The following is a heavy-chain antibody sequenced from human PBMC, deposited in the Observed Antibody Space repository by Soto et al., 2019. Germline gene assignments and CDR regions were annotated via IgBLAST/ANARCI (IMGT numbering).Heavy chain of an antibody. CDR2: IIPIFGTA. CDR3: AAWNGIAVAGKGGDYFDY. V-gene: IGHV1-69*01. J-gene: IGHJ4*02. Sequence: QVQLVQSGAEVKKPGSSVKVSCKASGGTFSSYAISWVRQAPGQGLEWMGGIIPIFGTANYAQKFQGRVTITVDESTSTAYMELSSLRSEDTAVYYCAAWNGIAVAGKGGDYFDYWGQGTLVTVSS. CDR1: GGTFSSYA. D-gene: IGHD6-19*01.